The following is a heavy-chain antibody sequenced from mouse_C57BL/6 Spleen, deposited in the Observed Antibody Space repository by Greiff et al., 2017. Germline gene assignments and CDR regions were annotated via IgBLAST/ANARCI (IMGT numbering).Heavy chain of an antibody. CDR1: GYSITSGYF. CDR3: ARDGTRSHFDY. Sequence: VQLQQSGPGLVKPFQSLSLTCSVTGYSITSGYFCNLLRQFPGNLLEWVGYISYDGSNNYNPSLKNRISITRDTSKNQFFLKLNAVTTEDTATYYCARDGTRSHFDYWGQGTTLTVSS. V-gene: IGHV3-6*01. D-gene: IGHD1-3*01. J-gene: IGHJ2*01. CDR2: ISYDGSN.